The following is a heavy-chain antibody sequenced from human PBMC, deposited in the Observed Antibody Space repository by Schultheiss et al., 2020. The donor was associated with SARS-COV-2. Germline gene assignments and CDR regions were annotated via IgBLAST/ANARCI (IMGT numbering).Heavy chain of an antibody. Sequence: GGSLRLSCAASGFTFSGSAMHWVRQASGKGLEWVSAISGSGGSTYYADSVKGRFTISRDNSKNTLYLQMNSLRAEDTAVYYCAKTGYGGYYYYGMDVWGQGTTVTVSS. D-gene: IGHD4-23*01. J-gene: IGHJ6*02. CDR2: ISGSGGST. CDR1: GFTFSGSA. V-gene: IGHV3-23*01. CDR3: AKTGYGGYYYYGMDV.